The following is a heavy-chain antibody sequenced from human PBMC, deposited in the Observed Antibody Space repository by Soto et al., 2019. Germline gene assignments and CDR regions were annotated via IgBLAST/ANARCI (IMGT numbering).Heavy chain of an antibody. Sequence: GGSLRLSCAASGFTFSSYGMHWVRQAPGKGLEWVAVIWYDGSNKYYADSVKGRFTISRDNSKNTLYLQMNSLRAEDTAVYYCARDGGEDIVVVPAAMGSDAFDIWGQGTMVTVSS. D-gene: IGHD2-2*01. J-gene: IGHJ3*02. V-gene: IGHV3-33*01. CDR2: IWYDGSNK. CDR1: GFTFSSYG. CDR3: ARDGGEDIVVVPAAMGSDAFDI.